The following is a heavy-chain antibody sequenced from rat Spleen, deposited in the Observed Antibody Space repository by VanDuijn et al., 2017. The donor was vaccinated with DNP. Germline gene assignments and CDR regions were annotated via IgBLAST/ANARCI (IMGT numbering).Heavy chain of an antibody. D-gene: IGHD2-2*01. V-gene: IGHV5S23*01. J-gene: IGHJ2*01. CDR1: GFTFSFYG. Sequence: EVQLVESGGGLVKPGRSLKLSCAASGFTFSFYGMAWVRQAPTRGLEWVASLSFDGTTSYYRDSVKGRFTISRDNAKSTLYLQMNSLRSEDTATYYCARHYGGYLYYFDCWGQGVMVTVSS. CDR2: LSFDGTTS. CDR3: ARHYGGYLYYFDC.